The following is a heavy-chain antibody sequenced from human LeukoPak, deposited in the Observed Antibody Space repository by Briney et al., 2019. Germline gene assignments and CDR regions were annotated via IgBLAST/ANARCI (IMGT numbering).Heavy chain of an antibody. CDR1: GYTFTTYA. J-gene: IGHJ3*02. CDR2: ISTYNDDR. Sequence: ASVKVSCKASGYTFTTYAIHWVRQAPRQRLEWMGWISTYNDDRKYSPKFQGTVTITTDTSASTAYLELSSLRSEDTAVYYCARDRSSFSYAFDIWGQGTMVTVSS. CDR3: ARDRSSFSYAFDI. V-gene: IGHV1-3*04. D-gene: IGHD6-6*01.